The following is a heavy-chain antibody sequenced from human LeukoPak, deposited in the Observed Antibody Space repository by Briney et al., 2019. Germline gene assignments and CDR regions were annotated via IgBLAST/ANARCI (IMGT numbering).Heavy chain of an antibody. D-gene: IGHD5-24*01. Sequence: GGSLRLSCAASGFTFSSYRMNWVRQAPGKGLEWVSSISSGSSYIYYADSVKGRFTISRDNTKNSLYLQMNSLRAEDTAIYYCTRVGYIDEGIDYWGQGTLVTVSS. CDR3: TRVGYIDEGIDY. J-gene: IGHJ4*02. CDR2: ISSGSSYI. CDR1: GFTFSSYR. V-gene: IGHV3-21*01.